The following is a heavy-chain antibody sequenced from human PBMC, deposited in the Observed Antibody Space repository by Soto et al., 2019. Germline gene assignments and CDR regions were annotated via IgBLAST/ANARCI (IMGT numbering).Heavy chain of an antibody. J-gene: IGHJ3*01. CDR1: GFTFSGYW. V-gene: IGHV3-7*01. D-gene: IGHD3-10*01. Sequence: PGGSLRLSCIASGFTFSGYWMSWVRQTPGKGLEWVANVKRDGSDKQYVDSVRGRLTISRDNAKNSVFLQMNFLRAEDTAVYYCARTSGVVFDLWGQGTMVTVSS. CDR3: ARTSGVVFDL. CDR2: VKRDGSDK.